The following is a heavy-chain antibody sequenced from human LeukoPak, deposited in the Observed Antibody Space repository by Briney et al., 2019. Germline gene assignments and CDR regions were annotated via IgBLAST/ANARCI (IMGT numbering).Heavy chain of an antibody. CDR1: GFTFSSYG. CDR3: ARDNPGVVTCPSGAFDI. J-gene: IGHJ3*02. D-gene: IGHD3-22*01. CDR2: IWYDGSNN. Sequence: GGSLRLSCAASGFTFSSYGMHWVGQAPGKGREWGAFIWYDGSNNYYADSVKGRFTISRDNSKNTLYLQMNSLIAEDTAAYYCARDNPGVVTCPSGAFDIWGQRTMLTVSS. V-gene: IGHV3-33*01.